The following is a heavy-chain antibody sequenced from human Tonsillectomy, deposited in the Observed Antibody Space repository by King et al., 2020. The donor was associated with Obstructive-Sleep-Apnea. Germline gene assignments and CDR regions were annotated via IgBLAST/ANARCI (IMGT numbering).Heavy chain of an antibody. J-gene: IGHJ4*02. CDR2: FYGGVDS. V-gene: IGHV3-53*04. CDR3: ARVEGSGSYGGFDS. CDR1: GVSVTSYY. Sequence: QLVQSGGGLVQPGGSLRLSCVASGVSVTSYYMNWVRQAPGKGLEWVAGFYGGVDSHYPDSVKGLFTISRHNFNKTLYLQMNSLRPEDTAIYYCARVEGSGSYGGFDSWGQGTLVTVSS. D-gene: IGHD3-10*01.